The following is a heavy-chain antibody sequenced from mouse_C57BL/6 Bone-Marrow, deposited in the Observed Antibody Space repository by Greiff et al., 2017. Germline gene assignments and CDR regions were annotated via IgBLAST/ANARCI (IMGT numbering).Heavy chain of an antibody. D-gene: IGHD1-1*01. V-gene: IGHV1-69*01. J-gene: IGHJ4*01. CDR1: GYTFTSYW. Sequence: VQLQQPGAELVMPGASVKLSCKASGYTFTSYWMHWVKQRPGQGLEWIGEIDPSDSYTNYNQKFKGKSTLTVDKSSSTAYMQLSSLTSEYSAVYYCVVITTVVYYYAMDYWGQGTSVTVSS. CDR3: VVITTVVYYYAMDY. CDR2: IDPSDSYT.